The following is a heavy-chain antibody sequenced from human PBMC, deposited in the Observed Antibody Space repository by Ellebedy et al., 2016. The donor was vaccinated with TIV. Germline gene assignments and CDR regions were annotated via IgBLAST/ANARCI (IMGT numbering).Heavy chain of an antibody. Sequence: SEPLSLTXTVSGGSISSGGYYWSWIRQHPGKGLEWIGYIYYSGSTYYNPSLKSRVTISVDTSKNQFSLKLSSVTAADTAVYYCARGSKLRFLNWFNPWGQGTLVTVSS. V-gene: IGHV4-31*03. D-gene: IGHD3-3*01. CDR1: GGSISSGGYY. J-gene: IGHJ5*02. CDR2: IYYSGST. CDR3: ARGSKLRFLNWFNP.